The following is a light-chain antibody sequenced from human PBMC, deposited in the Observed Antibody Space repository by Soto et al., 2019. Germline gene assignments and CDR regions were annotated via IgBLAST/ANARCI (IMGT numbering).Light chain of an antibody. Sequence: DIQMTQSPSSVSAFVGDSVTITCRASQNIVNYLNWYQQKPGKAPDLLISAASTLHSGVPSRFIGSGSGTVFTRTISGLQPDDFATYYCQQSYSGRTFGQGTKVDIK. CDR3: QQSYSGRT. V-gene: IGKV1-39*01. CDR2: AAS. CDR1: QNIVNY. J-gene: IGKJ1*01.